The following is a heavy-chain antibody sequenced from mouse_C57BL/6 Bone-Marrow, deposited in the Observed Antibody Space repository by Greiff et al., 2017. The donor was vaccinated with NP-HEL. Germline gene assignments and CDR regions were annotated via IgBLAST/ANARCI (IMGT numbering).Heavy chain of an antibody. J-gene: IGHJ2*01. CDR2: IDPETGGT. Sequence: QVHVKQSGAELVRPGASVTLSCKASGYTFTDYDMHWVKQTPVDGLEWIGAIDPETGGTAYNQKFKGKAILTADKSSSTAYMELHSLTSEDSAVYYWTRSGYSPLDYWGQGTTLTVSS. CDR1: GYTFTDYD. CDR3: TRSGYSPLDY. D-gene: IGHD2-12*01. V-gene: IGHV1-15*01.